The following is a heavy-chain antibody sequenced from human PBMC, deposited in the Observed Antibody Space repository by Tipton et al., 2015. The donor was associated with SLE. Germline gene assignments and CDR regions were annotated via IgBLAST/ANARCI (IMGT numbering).Heavy chain of an antibody. CDR3: ARDGGGLGAVDI. CDR1: GGSISRSSYY. Sequence: TLSLTCTVSGGSISRSSYYWGWIRQPPGKGLEWIGSIYYSGSTYYISSLKSRVTISVDTSKNQFSLKLSSVTAADTAVYYCARDGGGLGAVDIWGHGTMVTVSS. V-gene: IGHV4-39*07. J-gene: IGHJ3*02. D-gene: IGHD3-16*01. CDR2: IYYSGST.